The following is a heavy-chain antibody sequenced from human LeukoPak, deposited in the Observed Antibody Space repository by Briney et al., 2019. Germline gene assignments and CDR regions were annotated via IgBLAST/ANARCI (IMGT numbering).Heavy chain of an antibody. CDR2: INPNSGGT. CDR3: ARGDYGDYGEDSNWFDP. D-gene: IGHD4-17*01. J-gene: IGHJ5*02. V-gene: IGHV1-2*02. Sequence: GASVKVSCKASGYTFTGYYMHWVRQAPGQGLEWMGWINPNSGGTNYAQKFQGRVTMTRDTSISTVYMELSRLRSDDTAVYYCARGDYGDYGEDSNWFDPWGQGTLVTVSS. CDR1: GYTFTGYY.